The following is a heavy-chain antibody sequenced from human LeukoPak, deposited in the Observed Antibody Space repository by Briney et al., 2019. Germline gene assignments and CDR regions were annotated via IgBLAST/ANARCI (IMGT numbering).Heavy chain of an antibody. CDR3: TRSYNYYDSSGYYGFDY. CDR2: IRSKPHGYTT. V-gene: IGHV3-49*03. J-gene: IGHJ4*02. Sequence: GGSLRLSCTTFGFKFGDYAMSWFRQAPGKGLEWVGFIRSKPHGYTTQYAASVKGRFTISRDDSKSIAYLQINSLKTEDTAVYYCTRSYNYYDSSGYYGFDYWGQGTLVTVSS. D-gene: IGHD3-22*01. CDR1: GFKFGDYA.